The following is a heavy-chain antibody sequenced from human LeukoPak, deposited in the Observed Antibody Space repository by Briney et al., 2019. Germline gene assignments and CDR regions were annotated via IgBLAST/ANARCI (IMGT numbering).Heavy chain of an antibody. D-gene: IGHD4/OR15-4a*01. Sequence: ASETLSLTCTVSGYSISSGYYWGWIRQPPGKGLEWIGNIYYSGSASYYPSLKSRDTISVDTSKNQFSLKLSSVTAADTAVYFCARAAVVLTHFDYWGQGTLVTVSS. CDR2: IYYSGSA. CDR1: GYSISSGYY. CDR3: ARAAVVLTHFDY. J-gene: IGHJ4*02. V-gene: IGHV4-38-2*02.